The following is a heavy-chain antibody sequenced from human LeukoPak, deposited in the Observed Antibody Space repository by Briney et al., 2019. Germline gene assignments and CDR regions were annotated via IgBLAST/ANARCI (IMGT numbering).Heavy chain of an antibody. Sequence: ASVKVSCKASGGTFSSYAISWVRRAPGQGLEWMGRIIPILGIANYAQKFQGRVTITADKSTSTAYMELSSLRSEDTAVYYCARDLFFDSSGYDYWGQGTLVTVSS. CDR2: IIPILGIA. D-gene: IGHD3-22*01. CDR3: ARDLFFDSSGYDY. CDR1: GGTFSSYA. V-gene: IGHV1-69*04. J-gene: IGHJ4*02.